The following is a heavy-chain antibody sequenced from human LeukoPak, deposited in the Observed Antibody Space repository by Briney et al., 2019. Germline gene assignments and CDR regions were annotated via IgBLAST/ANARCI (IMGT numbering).Heavy chain of an antibody. V-gene: IGHV3-7*03. CDR3: ARDVDYYGSGSYYNSNFDY. CDR1: GFTFSSYW. D-gene: IGHD3-10*01. J-gene: IGHJ4*02. CDR2: IKQDGSEK. Sequence: GGSLRLSCAASGFTFSSYWTSWVRQAPGKGLEWVANIKQDGSEKYYVDSVKGRFTISRDNAKNSLYLQMNSLRAEDTAVYYCARDVDYYGSGSYYNSNFDYWGQGTLVTVSS.